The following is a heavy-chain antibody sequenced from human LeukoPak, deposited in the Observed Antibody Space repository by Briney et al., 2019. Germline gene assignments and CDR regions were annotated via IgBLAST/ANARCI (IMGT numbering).Heavy chain of an antibody. CDR2: IIVGSGST. D-gene: IGHD6-13*01. Sequence: TSVKVSCKASGFTFTSYAMQWVRQARGQRLEWIGIIIVGSGSTSYARKFQERVTITRDTSTSTAYMELSSLRSEDTAVYYCAAPPHIAAAGTVGYYGMDVWGQGTTVTVSS. V-gene: IGHV1-58*02. J-gene: IGHJ6*02. CDR3: AAPPHIAAAGTVGYYGMDV. CDR1: GFTFTSYA.